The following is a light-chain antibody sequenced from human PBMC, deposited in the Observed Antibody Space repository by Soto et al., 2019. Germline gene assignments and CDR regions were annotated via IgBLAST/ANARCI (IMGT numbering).Light chain of an antibody. V-gene: IGLV1-44*01. CDR1: SSNIGSNT. CDR2: SNN. CDR3: AAWDDSLNALV. J-gene: IGLJ1*01. Sequence: QSVLTQPPSASGTPGQRVTISCSGSSSNIGSNTVSWYQQVPGTAPKLLIYSNNQRPSGVPDRFSGSKPGTSASLATSGLQSEDEADYYCAAWDDSLNALVFGTGTKVTVL.